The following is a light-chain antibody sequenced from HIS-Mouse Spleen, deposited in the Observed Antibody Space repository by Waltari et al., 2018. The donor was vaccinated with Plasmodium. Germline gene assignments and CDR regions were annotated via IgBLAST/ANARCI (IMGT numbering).Light chain of an antibody. CDR3: QQYDNLPLT. Sequence: DIQMTQYPSSLSASVGDRVTITCQATQDISNYLSLYQQKPRKAPKLLIYDASNLETGVPSRFSGSGAGTDFTFTISSLQPEDIATYYCQQYDNLPLTFGGGTKVEIK. J-gene: IGKJ4*01. CDR2: DAS. CDR1: QDISNY. V-gene: IGKV1-33*01.